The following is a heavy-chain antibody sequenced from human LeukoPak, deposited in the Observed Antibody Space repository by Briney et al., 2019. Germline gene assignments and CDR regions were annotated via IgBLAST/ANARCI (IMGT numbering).Heavy chain of an antibody. Sequence: ASVKVSCKASGGTFSSYAISWVRQAPGQGLEWMGGIIPIFGTANYAQKFQGRVTITTDESTSTAYMELSSLRSEDTAVYYCASSLWGYCSGGSCLYYYYYYYMDVWGKGTTVTVSS. V-gene: IGHV1-69*05. J-gene: IGHJ6*03. CDR3: ASSLWGYCSGGSCLYYYYYYYMDV. CDR2: IIPIFGTA. D-gene: IGHD2-15*01. CDR1: GGTFSSYA.